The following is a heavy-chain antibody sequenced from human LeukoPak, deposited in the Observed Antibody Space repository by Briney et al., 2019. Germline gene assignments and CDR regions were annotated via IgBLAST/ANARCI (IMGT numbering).Heavy chain of an antibody. CDR2: IYYSGST. CDR1: GGSISSSSYY. Sequence: SETLSLTCTVSGGSISSSSYYWGWIRQPPGKGLEWIGYIYYSGSTNYNPSLKSRVTMSVDTSKNQFSLKLSSVTAADTAVYYCARRGERGYSYGYVPYYMDVWGKGTTVTVSS. V-gene: IGHV4-61*05. D-gene: IGHD5-18*01. CDR3: ARRGERGYSYGYVPYYMDV. J-gene: IGHJ6*03.